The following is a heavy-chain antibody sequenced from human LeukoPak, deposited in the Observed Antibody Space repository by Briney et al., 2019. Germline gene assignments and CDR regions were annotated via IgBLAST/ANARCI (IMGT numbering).Heavy chain of an antibody. V-gene: IGHV3-23*01. Sequence: PGGSLRLSCAASGFTFSSYAMSWVRHAPGKGLEWVSAISGSGGRTDYADSVKGRFTISRDNSKNTVYLQMNSLRAEDTAVYYCASLQNVPSYYYYYVMDVWGQGTTVTVSS. D-gene: IGHD2/OR15-2a*01. CDR3: ASLQNVPSYYYYYVMDV. J-gene: IGHJ6*02. CDR2: ISGSGGRT. CDR1: GFTFSSYA.